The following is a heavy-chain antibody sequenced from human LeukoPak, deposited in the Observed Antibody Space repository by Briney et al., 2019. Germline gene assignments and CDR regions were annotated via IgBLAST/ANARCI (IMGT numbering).Heavy chain of an antibody. CDR3: ARDWVSMVRGASQGY. Sequence: GGSLRLSCAASGFTFSSYAMHWVRQAPGKGLEWVAVISYDGSNKYYADSVKGRFTISRDNSKNTQYLQMNSLRAEDTAVYYCARDWVSMVRGASQGYWGQGTLVTVSS. CDR2: ISYDGSNK. CDR1: GFTFSSYA. J-gene: IGHJ4*02. V-gene: IGHV3-30-3*01. D-gene: IGHD3-10*01.